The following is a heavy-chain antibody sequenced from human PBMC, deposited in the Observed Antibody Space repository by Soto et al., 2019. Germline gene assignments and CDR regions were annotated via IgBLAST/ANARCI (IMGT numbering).Heavy chain of an antibody. D-gene: IGHD4-17*01. CDR1: AGSVSSGDYY. CDR2: IYYSGTT. J-gene: IGHJ4*02. CDR3: ARDPTVVRGFDY. V-gene: IGHV4-30-4*01. Sequence: SETLSLTCTVSAGSVSSGDYYWSWIRQPPGKGLEWIGYIYYSGTTYYNPSLKSRVTISVDTSKNQFSLKLSSVTAADAAVYYCARDPTVVRGFDYWGQGTLVTVS.